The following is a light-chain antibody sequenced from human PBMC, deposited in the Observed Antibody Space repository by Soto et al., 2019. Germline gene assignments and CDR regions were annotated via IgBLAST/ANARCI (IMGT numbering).Light chain of an antibody. Sequence: QSVLTQPASVSGSPGQSITISCTGTSSDVGGYKYVSWYQQHPGKAPKVMIYDVSNRPSGVSNRFSGSKSGNTASLTISGLQAKDEADYYCSSYTSSSTLDFGTGTKVTVL. CDR2: DVS. J-gene: IGLJ1*01. CDR3: SSYTSSSTLD. CDR1: SSDVGGYKY. V-gene: IGLV2-14*03.